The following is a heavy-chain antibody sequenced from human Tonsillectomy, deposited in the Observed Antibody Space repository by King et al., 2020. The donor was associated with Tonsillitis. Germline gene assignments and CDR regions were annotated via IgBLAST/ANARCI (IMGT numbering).Heavy chain of an antibody. CDR3: ARELAVITLGGVRGLFDY. D-gene: IGHD3-16*01. Sequence: VQLVESGGGLVQPGGSLRLSCAASGFTFSSYSMNWVRQAPGKGLEWVSYISSSSSTIYYADSVKGRFTISRDNAKNSLYLQMNSLRAEDTAVYYCARELAVITLGGVRGLFDYWGKGTLVTFSS. J-gene: IGHJ4*02. CDR1: GFTFSSYS. CDR2: ISSSSSTI. V-gene: IGHV3-48*01.